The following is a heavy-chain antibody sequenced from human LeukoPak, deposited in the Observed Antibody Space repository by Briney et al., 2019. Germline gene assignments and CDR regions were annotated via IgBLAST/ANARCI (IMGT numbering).Heavy chain of an antibody. CDR1: GGSIFSYY. CDR2: IYTSGST. J-gene: IGHJ5*02. Sequence: PSETLSLACTVSGGSIFSYYWSWIRQPAGKGLEWIGRIYTSGSTNYNPSLKSRVTLSVDTSKNQFSLKLTSVTAADTAIYYCARINSNNYDPWGQGTQVTVSS. V-gene: IGHV4-4*07. CDR3: ARINSNNYDP. D-gene: IGHD4-11*01.